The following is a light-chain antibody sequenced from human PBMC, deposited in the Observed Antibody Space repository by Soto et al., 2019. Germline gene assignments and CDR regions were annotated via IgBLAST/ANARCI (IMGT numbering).Light chain of an antibody. J-gene: IGKJ1*01. CDR3: QQRTNWLWT. Sequence: EIVLTQSPGTLSLSPGERATLSCRASQSVSSSYLAWYQQKPGQAPRLLIYGASSRATGIPDRFSGSGSGTDFTLTISRLEPEDFAVYYCQQRTNWLWTFGQGTKVEI. V-gene: IGKV3D-20*02. CDR1: QSVSSSY. CDR2: GAS.